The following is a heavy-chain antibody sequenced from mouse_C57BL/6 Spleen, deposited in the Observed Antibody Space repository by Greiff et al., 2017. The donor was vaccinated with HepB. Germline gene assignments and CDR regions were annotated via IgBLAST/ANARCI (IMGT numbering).Heavy chain of an antibody. CDR1: GFTFSSYA. CDR3: ARDGDWDGGYYFDY. V-gene: IGHV5-4*01. D-gene: IGHD4-1*01. CDR2: ISDGGSYT. Sequence: EVQRVESGGGLVKPGGSLKLSCAASGFTFSSYAMSWVRQTPEKRLEWVATISDGGSYTYYPDNVKGRFTISRDNAKNNLYLQMSHLKSEDTAMYYCARDGDWDGGYYFDYWGQGTTLTVSS. J-gene: IGHJ2*01.